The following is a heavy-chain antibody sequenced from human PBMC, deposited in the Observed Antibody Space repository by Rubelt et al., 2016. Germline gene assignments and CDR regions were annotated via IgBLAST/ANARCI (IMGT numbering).Heavy chain of an antibody. J-gene: IGHJ4*02. CDR1: GYTFTGYH. CDR3: ARGRAEAGEGC. CDR2: INRNSGGT. Sequence: QVQLVQSGAEVKKPGASVKVSCKASGYTFTGYHMHWVRQAPGQGLEWMGWINRNSGGTNYVLNFQVRVGMTRDTSCSTAYMELSRLSVDDPAWYYWARGRAEAGEGCWGQGTLVTVSS. D-gene: IGHD7-27*01. V-gene: IGHV1-2*02.